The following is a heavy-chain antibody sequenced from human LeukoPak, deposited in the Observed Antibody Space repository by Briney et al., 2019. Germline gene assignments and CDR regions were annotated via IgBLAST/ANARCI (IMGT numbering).Heavy chain of an antibody. CDR2: IRSKTFGGTT. CDR3: TRDRHSAGGSYGYLDY. Sequence: GRSLRLSCTASGFTFGDYAMTWVRQAPGKGLEWVGFIRSKTFGGTTEYAASVKGRCTISRDDPKSITYLQMNSLKTEDTAVYYCTRDRHSAGGSYGYLDYWGQGTLVTVSS. V-gene: IGHV3-49*04. J-gene: IGHJ4*02. CDR1: GFTFGDYA. D-gene: IGHD1-26*01.